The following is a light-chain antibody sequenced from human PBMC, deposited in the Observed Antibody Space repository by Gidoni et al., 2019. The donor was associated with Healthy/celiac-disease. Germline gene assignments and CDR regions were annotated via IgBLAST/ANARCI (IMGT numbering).Light chain of an antibody. V-gene: IGKV2-28*01. Sequence: DIVMTQSPLSLPVTPGEPASISCRSSQSLLHSNGYNYLDWYLQKPGQSPQLLIYLGSNRASGVPDRFSGRGSGTDFTLKISRVEAEDVGVYYCMQALQRTFGQXTKVEIK. CDR3: MQALQRT. CDR2: LGS. J-gene: IGKJ1*01. CDR1: QSLLHSNGYNY.